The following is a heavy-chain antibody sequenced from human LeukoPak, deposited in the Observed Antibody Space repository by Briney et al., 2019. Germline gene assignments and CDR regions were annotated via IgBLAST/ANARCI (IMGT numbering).Heavy chain of an antibody. CDR2: INPNSGGT. CDR1: GYTFIVYY. CDR3: ARDSCSSTSCLSIDDY. V-gene: IGHV1-2*02. D-gene: IGHD2-2*01. J-gene: IGHJ4*02. Sequence: ASVKVSCKASGYTFIVYYMHWVRQAPGQGLEWMGWINPNSGGTNYAQKFQGRVTMTRDTSISTVYMELGRLRSDDTAAYYCARDSCSSTSCLSIDDYWGQGTLVTVSS.